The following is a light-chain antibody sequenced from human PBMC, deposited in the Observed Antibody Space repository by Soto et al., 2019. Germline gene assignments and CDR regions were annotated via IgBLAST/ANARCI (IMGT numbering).Light chain of an antibody. J-gene: IGLJ2*01. CDR1: SSDVGDYNY. CDR3: SSYTSTGTLVV. V-gene: IGLV2-14*03. Sequence: QSALTQPASVSGSPGQSITISCTGTSSDVGDYNYVSWYQQHPGKAPKLMIYDVNNRPSGVSNRFSGSKSGNTASLTISGPQAEDEADYFCSSYTSTGTLVVLGGGTKLTVL. CDR2: DVN.